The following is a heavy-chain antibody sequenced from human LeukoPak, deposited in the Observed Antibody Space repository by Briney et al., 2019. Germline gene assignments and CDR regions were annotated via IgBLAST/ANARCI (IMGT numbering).Heavy chain of an antibody. D-gene: IGHD6-19*01. J-gene: IGHJ3*01. Sequence: GGSLRLSCAASGFTFSSYEMNWVRQGPGKGLEWVSYISSSGSTIYYADSVKGRFTISRDNAKNSLYLQMNSLRVEDTAVYYCARDHGWQSFDLWGQGTMLTVSS. V-gene: IGHV3-48*03. CDR1: GFTFSSYE. CDR2: ISSSGSTI. CDR3: ARDHGWQSFDL.